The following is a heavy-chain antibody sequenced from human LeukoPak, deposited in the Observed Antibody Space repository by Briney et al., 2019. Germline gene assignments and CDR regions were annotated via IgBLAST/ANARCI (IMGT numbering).Heavy chain of an antibody. CDR1: GGTFSSYA. D-gene: IGHD2-15*01. CDR2: IIPILGIA. J-gene: IGHJ4*02. CDR3: ARAHIVVVVAAKGDYFDY. Sequence: SVKVSCKASGGTFSSYAISWVRQAPGQGLEWMGRIIPILGIANYAQKFQGRVTITADKSTSTAYMELSSLRSEDTAVYYCARAHIVVVVAAKGDYFDYWGQGTLVTVSS. V-gene: IGHV1-69*04.